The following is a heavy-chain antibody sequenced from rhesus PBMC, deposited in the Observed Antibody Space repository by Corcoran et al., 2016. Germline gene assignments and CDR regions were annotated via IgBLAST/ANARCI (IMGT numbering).Heavy chain of an antibody. V-gene: IGHV3-54*02. Sequence: EVQLLESGGELVQPGGSLRLSCAASGFTFGAFGMHWVRQAPGKGLEWLAFNSYDGRQRFHADSVKDRFISSRDNSKNILYLQMNNLKLEDTAVYYCARDGFANYYYGLDSWGRGVVVTVSS. CDR1: GFTFGAFG. CDR3: ARDGFANYYYGLDS. J-gene: IGHJ6*01. CDR2: NSYDGRQR. D-gene: IGHD4-17*01.